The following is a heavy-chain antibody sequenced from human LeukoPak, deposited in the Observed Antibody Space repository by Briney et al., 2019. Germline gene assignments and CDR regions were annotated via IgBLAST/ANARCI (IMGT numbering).Heavy chain of an antibody. D-gene: IGHD4-23*01. V-gene: IGHV3-48*03. CDR1: GFTFSSYE. Sequence: GGSLRLSCAASGFTFSSYEMNWVRQAPGKGLEWVSYISSSGSTIYYADSVKGRFTISRDNAKNSLYLQMNSLRAEDTAVYYCASTLNGGPYYYYGMDVWGQGTTVTVSS. CDR3: ASTLNGGPYYYYGMDV. CDR2: ISSSGSTI. J-gene: IGHJ6*02.